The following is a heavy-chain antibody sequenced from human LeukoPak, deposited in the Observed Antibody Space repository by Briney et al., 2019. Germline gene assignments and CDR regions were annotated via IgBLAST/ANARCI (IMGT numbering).Heavy chain of an antibody. J-gene: IGHJ6*03. Sequence: PSETLSLTCTVSGGSISSSSYYWGWIRQPPGKGLEWIGSIYYSGSTYYNPSLKSRVTISVDTSKNQFSLKLSSVTAADTAVYYCARGLSPYYYYYMDVWGKGTTVTVSS. CDR2: IYYSGST. CDR3: ARGLSPYYYYYMDV. CDR1: GGSISSSSYY. V-gene: IGHV4-39*01.